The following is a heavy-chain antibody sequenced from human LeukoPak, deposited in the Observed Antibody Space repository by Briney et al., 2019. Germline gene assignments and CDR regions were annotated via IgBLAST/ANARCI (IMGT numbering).Heavy chain of an antibody. CDR1: GFTFSSYA. CDR2: ISGSGGST. J-gene: IGHJ4*02. Sequence: GGSLRLSCAASGFTFSSYAMSWVRQAPGKGLEWVSAISGSGGSTYYADSVKGRFTIYRDNSKNTLYLQMNSLRAEDTAVYYCAKLAYDSSGSYTAYFDYWGQGTLVTVSS. D-gene: IGHD3-22*01. V-gene: IGHV3-23*01. CDR3: AKLAYDSSGSYTAYFDY.